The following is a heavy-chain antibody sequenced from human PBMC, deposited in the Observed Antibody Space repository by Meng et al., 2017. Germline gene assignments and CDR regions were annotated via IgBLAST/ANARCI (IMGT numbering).Heavy chain of an antibody. D-gene: IGHD1/OR15-1a*01. CDR1: GFTFSSYS. V-gene: IGHV3-21*01. CDR3: ARNEQIGVHSNIDY. J-gene: IGHJ4*02. CDR2: ISSSSSNI. Sequence: GESLKISCAASGFTFSSYSMNWVRQAPGKGLEWVSSISSSSSNIYYADSVKGRFTISRDNAKNSLYLQMNSLRAEDTAVYYCARNEQIGVHSNIDYWGQGTLVTVSS.